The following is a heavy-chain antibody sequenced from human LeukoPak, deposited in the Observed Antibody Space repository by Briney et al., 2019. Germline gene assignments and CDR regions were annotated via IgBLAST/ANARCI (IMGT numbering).Heavy chain of an antibody. D-gene: IGHD1-26*01. V-gene: IGHV3-23*01. CDR3: AKEWARRGFDY. J-gene: IGHJ4*02. CDR1: GFTFSNYA. CDR2: ISTDGRT. Sequence: GGSLRLSCAASGFTFSNYAMSWVRQPPGKGLEWVSAISTDGRTYYADSVKGRFSISRDNSKSTLSLQMNSLRAEDTAVYYCAKEWARRGFDYWGQGTLVTVSS.